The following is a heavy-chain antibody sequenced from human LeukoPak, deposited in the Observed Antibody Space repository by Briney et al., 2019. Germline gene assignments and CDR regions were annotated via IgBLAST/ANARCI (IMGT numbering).Heavy chain of an antibody. CDR1: GGSISNYY. CDR2: IYASGST. J-gene: IGHJ4*02. V-gene: IGHV4-4*07. Sequence: LETLSLTCTVSGGSISNYYWSWVRQPAGKGLEWIGRIYASGSTNYHPSLQSRVTMSIDTSKNQFSLKLNSVTAADTAVYYCARATREAEEAYYFDYWGQGTLVTVSS. D-gene: IGHD5-12*01. CDR3: ARATREAEEAYYFDY.